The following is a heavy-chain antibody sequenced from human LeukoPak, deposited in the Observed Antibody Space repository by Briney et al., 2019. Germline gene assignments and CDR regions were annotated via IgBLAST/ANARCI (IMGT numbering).Heavy chain of an antibody. CDR2: INNDGSSA. J-gene: IGHJ4*02. CDR1: GFTFNSYW. CDR3: ATWAFGSRRNEDY. Sequence: PGGSLRLSCAASGFTFNSYWMHWVRQPPGKGPVWVSRINNDGSSAIYADSVKGRFTISRDNAKNSLYLQMNSLRADDTAVYYCATWAFGSRRNEDYWGQGTLVTVSS. D-gene: IGHD3-10*01. V-gene: IGHV3-74*01.